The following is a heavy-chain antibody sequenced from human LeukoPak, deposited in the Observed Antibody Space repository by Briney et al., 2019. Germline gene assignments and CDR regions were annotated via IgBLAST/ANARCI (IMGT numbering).Heavy chain of an antibody. J-gene: IGHJ4*02. CDR2: INHSGST. CDR3: ARGRRGIKIVY. D-gene: IGHD3-16*01. Sequence: SETLSLTCAVYGGSFSGYYWSWIRQPPGKGLEWIGEINHSGSTNYNPSLKSRVTISVDTSKNQFSLKLSSVTAADTAVYYCARGRRGIKIVYWGQGTLVTVSS. CDR1: GGSFSGYY. V-gene: IGHV4-34*01.